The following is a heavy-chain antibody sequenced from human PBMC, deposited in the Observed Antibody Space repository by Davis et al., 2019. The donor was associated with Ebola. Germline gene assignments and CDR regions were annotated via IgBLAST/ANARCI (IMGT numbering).Heavy chain of an antibody. CDR3: AREAGTYLYYFDY. CDR2: INHSGST. Sequence: MPSETLSLTCAVYGGSFSGYYWSWIRQPPGKGLEWIGEINHSGSTNYNPSLKSRVTISVDTSKNQFSLKLSSVTAADTAVYYCAREAGTYLYYFDYRAREPWSPSPQ. V-gene: IGHV4-34*01. J-gene: IGHJ4*02. CDR1: GGSFSGYY. D-gene: IGHD6-13*01.